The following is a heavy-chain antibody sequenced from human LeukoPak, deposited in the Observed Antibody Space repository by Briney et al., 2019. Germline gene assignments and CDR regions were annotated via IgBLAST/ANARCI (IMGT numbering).Heavy chain of an antibody. V-gene: IGHV3-9*01. D-gene: IGHD3-22*01. Sequence: PGGSLRLSCAASGFTFDDYAMLWVRQAPGKGLEWVSGISWNSGSIGYADSVKGRFTISRDNAKNSLYLQMNSLRAEDTALYYCAKGEYYYDSSGYPIDYWGQGTLVTVSS. CDR3: AKGEYYYDSSGYPIDY. CDR1: GFTFDDYA. J-gene: IGHJ4*02. CDR2: ISWNSGSI.